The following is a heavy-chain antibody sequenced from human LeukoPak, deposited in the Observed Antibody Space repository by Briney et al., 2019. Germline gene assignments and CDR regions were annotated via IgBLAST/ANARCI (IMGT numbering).Heavy chain of an antibody. CDR3: SRGENPGGRWFDP. Sequence: SETLSLTCAVYGGSFSGYYWSWIRQPPGKGLEWIGEINHSGSTNYNPSLKSRVTISVDTSKNQFSLKLSSVTAADTAVYYCSRGENPGGRWFDPWGQGTLVTVSS. J-gene: IGHJ5*02. V-gene: IGHV4-34*01. D-gene: IGHD3-10*01. CDR2: INHSGST. CDR1: GGSFSGYY.